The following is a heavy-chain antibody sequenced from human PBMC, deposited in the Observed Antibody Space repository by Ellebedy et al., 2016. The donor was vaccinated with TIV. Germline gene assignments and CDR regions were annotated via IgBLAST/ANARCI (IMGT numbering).Heavy chain of an antibody. Sequence: GSLRLSCTVSGGSMGTYYWSWIRQPPGKGLEWIGYVYNGGSTNHNPSLKSRVTISADTSKNQFSLKLTSVTAADTAVYYCARDTTDYYYGSGSYYKWFDPWGQGTLVTVSS. J-gene: IGHJ5*02. CDR3: ARDTTDYYYGSGSYYKWFDP. D-gene: IGHD3-10*01. CDR1: GGSMGTYY. CDR2: VYNGGST. V-gene: IGHV4-59*01.